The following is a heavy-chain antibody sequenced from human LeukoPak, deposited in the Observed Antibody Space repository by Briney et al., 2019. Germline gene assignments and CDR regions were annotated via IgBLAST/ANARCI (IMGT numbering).Heavy chain of an antibody. CDR2: IYYSGST. CDR1: GGSISSSSYY. V-gene: IGHV4-39*07. J-gene: IGHJ3*02. CDR3: ARDTRDAFDI. Sequence: KPSETLSLTCTVSGGSISSSSYYWGWIRQPPGKGLEWIGSIYYSGSTNYNPSLKSRVTISLDTSKNQFSLKLRSVTAADTAVYYCARDTRDAFDIWGQGTMVTVSS.